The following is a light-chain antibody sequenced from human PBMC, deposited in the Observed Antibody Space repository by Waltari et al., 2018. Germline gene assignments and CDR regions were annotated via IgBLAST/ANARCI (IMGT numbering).Light chain of an antibody. Sequence: QSVLTQPPSASGTPGQRVTISCSGGTSNIGNNYVYWYQQRPGTAPQLLLYRDTQRPSGVPDRFAGSKSGTSASLAISGLRSEDEAAYFCAAWDDSRSGPGWVFGGGTEMTVL. CDR1: TSNIGNNY. CDR2: RDT. CDR3: AAWDDSRSGPGWV. V-gene: IGLV1-47*01. J-gene: IGLJ3*02.